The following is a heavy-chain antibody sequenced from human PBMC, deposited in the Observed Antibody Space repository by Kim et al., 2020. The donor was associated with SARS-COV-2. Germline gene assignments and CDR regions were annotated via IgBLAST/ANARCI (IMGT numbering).Heavy chain of an antibody. CDR3: AREVQYYDILTGYPSSKRKNWFDP. D-gene: IGHD3-9*01. CDR2: INSDGSST. Sequence: GGSLRLSCAASGFTFSSYWMHWVRQAPGKGLVWVSRINSDGSSTSYADSVKGRFTISRDNAKNTLYLQMNSLRAEDTAVYYCAREVQYYDILTGYPSSKRKNWFDPWGQGTLVTVSS. CDR1: GFTFSSYW. J-gene: IGHJ5*02. V-gene: IGHV3-74*01.